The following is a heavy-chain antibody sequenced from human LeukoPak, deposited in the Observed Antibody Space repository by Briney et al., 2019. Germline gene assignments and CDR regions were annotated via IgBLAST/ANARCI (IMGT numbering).Heavy chain of an antibody. D-gene: IGHD2-2*01. V-gene: IGHV3-30*02. Sequence: PGGSLRLSCAASGFTFSSYGMHWVRQAPGKGLEWVAFIRYDGSNKYYADSVKGRFTISRDDSKNTLYLQMNSLRAEDTAVYYCAKDPTYCSSTSCYYYYMDVWGKGTTVTVSS. CDR2: IRYDGSNK. CDR3: AKDPTYCSSTSCYYYYMDV. J-gene: IGHJ6*03. CDR1: GFTFSSYG.